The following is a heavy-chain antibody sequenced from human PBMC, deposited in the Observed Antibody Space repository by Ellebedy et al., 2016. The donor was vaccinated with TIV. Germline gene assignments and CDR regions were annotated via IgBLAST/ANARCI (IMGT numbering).Heavy chain of an antibody. CDR3: AKGTSSGFNYDRVGFEY. D-gene: IGHD3-16*01. V-gene: IGHV3-23*01. CDR1: GFTFGAFA. CDR2: ISGGGDNA. J-gene: IGHJ4*02. Sequence: GGSLRLSCAASGFTFGAFAVHWVRQAPGKGLEWLSVISGGGDNAYHADSVKGRLTVSRDNSKNTLYLQMNRLRTEDTAVYYCAKGTSSGFNYDRVGFEYWGQGTLVTVSS.